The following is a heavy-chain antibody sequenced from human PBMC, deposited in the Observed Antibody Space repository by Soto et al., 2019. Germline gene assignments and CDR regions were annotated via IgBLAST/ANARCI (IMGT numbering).Heavy chain of an antibody. CDR2: IWYDGSNQ. Sequence: QVPLVESGGGVVQPGRSLRLSCVASGFSFSNYGMHWVRQAPGKGLEWVAVIWYDGSNQYYGTSVKGRFTISRDNSKTTLYLQMNSLRAEDTAVYYCGRTHSGTPSLEYWGQGTLVTVSS. D-gene: IGHD1-26*01. CDR1: GFSFSNYG. V-gene: IGHV3-33*03. CDR3: GRTHSGTPSLEY. J-gene: IGHJ4*02.